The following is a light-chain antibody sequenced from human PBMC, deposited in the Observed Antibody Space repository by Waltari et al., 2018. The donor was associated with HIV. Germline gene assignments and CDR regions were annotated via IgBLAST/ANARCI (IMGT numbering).Light chain of an antibody. V-gene: IGKV4-1*01. Sequence: DIVLTQTPDSLTVFRGARATNNGKSSQSVLYSSNNKNYLAWYQQKAGQPPKLLIYWASTRESGVPDRFSASGSGTDFSLTISSLQAEDVAVYYCQQYYSTPYTFGQGTKLEIK. CDR2: WAS. J-gene: IGKJ2*01. CDR1: QSVLYSSNNKNY. CDR3: QQYYSTPYT.